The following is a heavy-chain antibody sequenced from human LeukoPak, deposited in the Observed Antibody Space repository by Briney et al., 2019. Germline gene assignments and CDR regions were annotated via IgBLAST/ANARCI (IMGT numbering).Heavy chain of an antibody. CDR1: GYTFTKYA. V-gene: IGHV1-46*01. CDR2: INPSGGST. D-gene: IGHD6-13*01. CDR3: ARGGIAAAGTLYYYYYMDV. Sequence: GASVQVSCKASGYTFTKYAMNWVRQAPGQGLEWMGIINPSGGSTSYAQKFQGRVTMTRDTSTSTVYMELSSLRSEDTAVYYCARGGIAAAGTLYYYYYMDVWGKGTTVTVSS. J-gene: IGHJ6*03.